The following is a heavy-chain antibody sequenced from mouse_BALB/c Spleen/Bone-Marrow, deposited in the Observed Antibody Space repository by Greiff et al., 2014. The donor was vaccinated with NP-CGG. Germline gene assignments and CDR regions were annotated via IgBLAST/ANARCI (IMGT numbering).Heavy chain of an antibody. J-gene: IGHJ4*01. Sequence: EVQLVESGGGLVKPGGSLKLSCAASGFAFSSYDMSWVRQTPEKRLEWVAYISSGGGRTYYPDTVKGRFTISRDNAKSTLYLQMSSLKSEDTAMYYCARHWRGSYDYAMDYWGQGTSVTVSS. CDR1: GFAFSSYD. CDR3: ARHWRGSYDYAMDY. D-gene: IGHD1-1*02. CDR2: ISSGGGRT. V-gene: IGHV5-12-1*01.